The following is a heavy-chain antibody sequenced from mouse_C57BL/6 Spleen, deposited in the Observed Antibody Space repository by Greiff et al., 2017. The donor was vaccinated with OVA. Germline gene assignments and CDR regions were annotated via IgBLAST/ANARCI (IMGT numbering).Heavy chain of an antibody. CDR3: ARELGRRYFDY. D-gene: IGHD4-1*01. Sequence: EVHLVESGGGLVQPGGSLKLSCAASGFTFSDYGMHWVRQAPEKGLEWVAYISSGSSTIYYADTVKCRFTISRDNAKNTLFLQMTSLRSEDTAMYYCARELGRRYFDYWGQGTTLTVSS. CDR1: GFTFSDYG. CDR2: ISSGSSTI. J-gene: IGHJ2*01. V-gene: IGHV5-17*01.